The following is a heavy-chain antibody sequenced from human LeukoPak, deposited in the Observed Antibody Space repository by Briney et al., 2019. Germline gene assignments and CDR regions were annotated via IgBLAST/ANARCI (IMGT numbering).Heavy chain of an antibody. CDR2: ISESGRD. V-gene: IGHV3-23*01. Sequence: PGGSLRLSCAVSGFTFNINTMSWLRQAPGKGLEWVSVISESGRDYYTDSVKGRFTISRDNSKNTLYLQMNSPTAEDTATYYCAKSGYNGHDRPHWGLGTLVTVSS. D-gene: IGHD5-12*01. CDR1: GFTFNINT. J-gene: IGHJ4*02. CDR3: AKSGYNGHDRPH.